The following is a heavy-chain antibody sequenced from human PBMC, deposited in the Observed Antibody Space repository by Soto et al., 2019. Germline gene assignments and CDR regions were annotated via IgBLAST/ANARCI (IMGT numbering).Heavy chain of an antibody. V-gene: IGHV3-9*01. CDR3: AKEAYCSSTSCYGDYYYYMDV. CDR1: GFTFDDYA. CDR2: ISWNSGSI. Sequence: PGGSLRLSCAASGFTFDDYAMHWVRQAPGKGLEWVSGISWNSGSIGYADSVKGRFTISRDNAKNPLYLQMNSLRAEDTALYYCAKEAYCSSTSCYGDYYYYMDVWGKGTTVTVSS. D-gene: IGHD2-2*01. J-gene: IGHJ6*03.